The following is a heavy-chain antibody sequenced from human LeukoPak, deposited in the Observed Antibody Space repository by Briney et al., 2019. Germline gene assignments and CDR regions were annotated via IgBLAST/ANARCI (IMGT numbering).Heavy chain of an antibody. J-gene: IGHJ6*03. Sequence: PSETLSLTCTVSGGSISSNNYYWGWIRQPPGKGLEWIVNIYYSGSAYYNPSLKSRATISVDTSKNQFSLKLYSVTAADTAVYFCARVTSSSLGQHYFYYYMDVWGQGTTVTVPS. V-gene: IGHV4-39*01. CDR2: IYYSGSA. D-gene: IGHD6-6*01. CDR3: ARVTSSSLGQHYFYYYMDV. CDR1: GGSISSNNYY.